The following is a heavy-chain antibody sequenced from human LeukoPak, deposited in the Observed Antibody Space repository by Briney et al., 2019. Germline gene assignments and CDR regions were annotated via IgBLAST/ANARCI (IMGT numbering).Heavy chain of an antibody. CDR2: MNPNSGNT. J-gene: IGHJ4*02. CDR3: ARVGHYYDSSGYYHVFDY. CDR1: GYTFTSYD. Sequence: GASVKVSCKPSGYTFTSYDINWVRQATGQGLEWMGWMNPNSGNTGYAQKFQGRVTMTRNTSISTAYMELSSLRSEDTAVYSCARVGHYYDSSGYYHVFDYWGQGTLVTVSS. V-gene: IGHV1-8*01. D-gene: IGHD3-22*01.